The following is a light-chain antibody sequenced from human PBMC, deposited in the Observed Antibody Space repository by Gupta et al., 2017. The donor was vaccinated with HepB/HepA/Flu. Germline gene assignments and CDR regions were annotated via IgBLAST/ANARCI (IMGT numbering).Light chain of an antibody. CDR3: QQYHTPPWT. Sequence: DIVMTQSPASLPVSLGERATTNCKSSQSVLYSSNNKNYLAWYQQKPGQPPKLLIYWASTRESGVPDRLSGSGSGTDFTLTISGLQAEDVAVYYCQQYHTPPWTFGQGTKVEIK. CDR1: QSVLYSSNNKNY. J-gene: IGKJ1*01. CDR2: WAS. V-gene: IGKV4-1*01.